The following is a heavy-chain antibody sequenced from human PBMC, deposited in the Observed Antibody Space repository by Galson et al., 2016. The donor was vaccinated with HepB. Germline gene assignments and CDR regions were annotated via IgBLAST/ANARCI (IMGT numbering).Heavy chain of an antibody. D-gene: IGHD3-9*01. CDR2: ISAANDYT. V-gene: IGHV1-3*01. CDR3: ARDREAYYDIMTEHNWFDP. Sequence: YSFNAHGIHWLRQAPGQRLEWLGWISAANDYTKFSQKFQGRLSITRDTPATTVYMELTSLRPEDTAVYYCARDREAYYDIMTEHNWFDPWGQGTQVSVSS. CDR1: YSFNAHG. J-gene: IGHJ5*02.